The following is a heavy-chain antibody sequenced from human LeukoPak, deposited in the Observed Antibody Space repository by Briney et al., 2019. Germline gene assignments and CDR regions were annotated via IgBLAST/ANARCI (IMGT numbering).Heavy chain of an antibody. Sequence: ASVKVSCKASGYTFTNYAMNWVRQAPGQGLEWMGWINTNTGNTTYAQGFTGRFVFSLDTSVSTVYLQISSLKAEDTAVYYCARSGGSGSYYARYYYYYMDVWGKGTTVTVSS. D-gene: IGHD3-10*01. J-gene: IGHJ6*03. V-gene: IGHV7-4-1*02. CDR3: ARSGGSGSYYARYYYYYMDV. CDR1: GYTFTNYA. CDR2: INTNTGNT.